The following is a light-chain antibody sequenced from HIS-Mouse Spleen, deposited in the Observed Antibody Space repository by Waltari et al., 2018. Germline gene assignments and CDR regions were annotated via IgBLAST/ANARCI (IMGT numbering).Light chain of an antibody. CDR2: NAS. CDR1: QSVSSY. J-gene: IGKJ3*01. CDR3: QQRRNWPPA. Sequence: EIVLTQSSATLSLSPGEIATLSCRASQSVSSYLAWYEQKPGQAPRLLIYNASNRATGIPARFSGSGSETDFTLTISNLEPEDFTVYYCQQRRNWPPAFGPGTKVDIK. V-gene: IGKV3-11*01.